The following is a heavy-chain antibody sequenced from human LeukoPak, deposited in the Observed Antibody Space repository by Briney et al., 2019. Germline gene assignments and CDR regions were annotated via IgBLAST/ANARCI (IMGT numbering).Heavy chain of an antibody. V-gene: IGHV1-18*01. CDR2: ISGYTGYT. D-gene: IGHD6-6*01. J-gene: IGHJ6*03. Sequence: VASVKVSRTYTSTNNGVTWVRQAPGQGLEWVGRISGYTGYTNYAQKFQGRVSLTTERSTKTAYMELTYLRSDDTAVYYCARDAWGSSTSLGYYYYMDVWGEGTTVIVSS. CDR3: ARDAWGSSTSLGYYYYMDV. CDR1: YTSTNNG.